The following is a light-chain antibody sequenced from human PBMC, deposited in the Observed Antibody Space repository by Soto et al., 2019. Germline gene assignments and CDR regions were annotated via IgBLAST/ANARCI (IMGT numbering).Light chain of an antibody. CDR2: AAS. V-gene: IGKV1-39*01. J-gene: IGKJ5*01. CDR3: QQYNSYSMYT. CDR1: QSISSY. Sequence: DIQMTQSPSSLSASVGDRVTITCRASQSISSYLNWYQQKPGKAPKLLIYAASSLQSGVPSRFSGSGSGTDFTLTISCLQSEDFATYYCQQYNSYSMYTFGQGTRLEIK.